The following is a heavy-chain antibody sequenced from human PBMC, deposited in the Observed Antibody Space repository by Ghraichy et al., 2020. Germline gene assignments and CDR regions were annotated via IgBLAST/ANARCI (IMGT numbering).Heavy chain of an antibody. Sequence: SQTLSLTCTVSGGSVSSRDYYWTWIRQPPGKGLEWIGSIFYSGTTYYNPSLKSRLTISVDTSRDQFSLTLTSVTAAETAVYYCARHVGGEGFDYWGQGTLVTVSS. CDR2: IFYSGTT. D-gene: IGHD3-10*01. CDR3: ARHVGGEGFDY. CDR1: GGSVSSRDYY. J-gene: IGHJ4*02. V-gene: IGHV4-39*01.